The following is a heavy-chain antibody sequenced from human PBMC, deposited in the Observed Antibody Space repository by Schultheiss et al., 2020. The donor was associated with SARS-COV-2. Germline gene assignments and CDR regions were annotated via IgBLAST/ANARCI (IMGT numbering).Heavy chain of an antibody. CDR3: ALMREAIVVVPAAINWFDP. D-gene: IGHD2-2*02. Sequence: SQTLSLTCTVSGGSISSYYWSWIRQPPGKGLEWIGYIYYSGSTNYNPSLKSRVTMSVDTSKNQFSLKLSSVTAADTAVYYCALMREAIVVVPAAINWFDPWGQGTLVTVSS. CDR2: IYYSGST. V-gene: IGHV4-59*12. J-gene: IGHJ5*02. CDR1: GGSISSYY.